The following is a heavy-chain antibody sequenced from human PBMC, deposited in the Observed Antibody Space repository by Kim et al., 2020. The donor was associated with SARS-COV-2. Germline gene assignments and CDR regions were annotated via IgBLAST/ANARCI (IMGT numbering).Heavy chain of an antibody. CDR3: ARDGFGSQYYFDY. J-gene: IGHJ4*02. V-gene: IGHV1-2*06. D-gene: IGHD3-3*01. Sequence: ASVKVSCKASGYTFTGYYMHWVRQAPGQGLEWMGRINPNSGGTNYAQKFQGRVTMTRDTSISTAYMELSRLRSDDTAVYYCARDGFGSQYYFDYWGQGTLVTVSS. CDR2: INPNSGGT. CDR1: GYTFTGYY.